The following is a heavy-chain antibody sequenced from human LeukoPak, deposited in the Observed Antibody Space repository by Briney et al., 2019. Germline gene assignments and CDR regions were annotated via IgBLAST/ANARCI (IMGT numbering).Heavy chain of an antibody. CDR2: INPSGDST. CDR3: ASGIICGRCHLFDY. Sequence: GASVKVSCKASGYTFTSYYIHWVRQAPGQGLEWMGVINPSGDSTSYAQKFQGRVTMTRDMSTNTVYMELSSLRSEDTAVYYCASGIICGRCHLFDYWGQGTLVTVSS. CDR1: GYTFTSYY. V-gene: IGHV1-46*01. J-gene: IGHJ4*02. D-gene: IGHD6-19*01.